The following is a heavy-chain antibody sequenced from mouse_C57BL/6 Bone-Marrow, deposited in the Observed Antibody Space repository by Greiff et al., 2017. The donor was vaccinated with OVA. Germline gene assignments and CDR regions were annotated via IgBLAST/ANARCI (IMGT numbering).Heavy chain of an antibody. J-gene: IGHJ4*01. CDR3: ARHEERNYGYEDYAMDY. CDR1: GYTFTEYT. CDR2: FYPGSGSI. D-gene: IGHD2-2*01. V-gene: IGHV1-62-2*01. Sequence: VQLQQSGAELVKPGASVKLSCKASGYTFTEYTIHWVKQRSGQGLEWIGWFYPGSGSIKYNEKFKDKATLTADKSSSTVYMELSRLTSEDSAVYFCARHEERNYGYEDYAMDYWGQGTSVTVSS.